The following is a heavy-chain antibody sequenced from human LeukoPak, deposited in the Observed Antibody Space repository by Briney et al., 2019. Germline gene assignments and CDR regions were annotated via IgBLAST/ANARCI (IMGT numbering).Heavy chain of an antibody. Sequence: SGPTLVKPTQTLTLTCAFSGFSLSTSGVGVGWIRQPPGKALEWLALIYWDDDKRYSPSLKSRLTITKDTSKNQVVLTMTNMDPVDTATYYCAHGGSYVWGSYRYGFNYWGQGTLVTVSS. CDR2: IYWDDDK. CDR1: GFSLSTSGVG. CDR3: AHGGSYVWGSYRYGFNY. J-gene: IGHJ4*02. V-gene: IGHV2-5*02. D-gene: IGHD3-16*02.